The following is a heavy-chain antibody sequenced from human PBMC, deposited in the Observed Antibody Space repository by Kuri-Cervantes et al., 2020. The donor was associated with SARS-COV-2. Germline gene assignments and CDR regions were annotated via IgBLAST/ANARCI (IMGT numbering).Heavy chain of an antibody. CDR2: INPSGGST. CDR3: AGGDSSGYYYKSYWFDP. Sequence: ASVKVSCKASGYTFTSYYMHWVRQAPGQGLEWMGIINPSGGSTSYAQKFQGRVTMTRDTSTSTVYMELSSLRSEDTAVYYCAGGDSSGYYYKSYWFDPWGQGTLVTVSS. V-gene: IGHV1-46*01. D-gene: IGHD3-22*01. CDR1: GYTFTSYY. J-gene: IGHJ5*02.